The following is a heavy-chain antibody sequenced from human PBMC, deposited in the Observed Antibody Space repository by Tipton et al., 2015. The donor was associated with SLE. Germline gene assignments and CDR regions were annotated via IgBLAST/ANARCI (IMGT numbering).Heavy chain of an antibody. CDR3: ARGLGVVVAVAFDI. V-gene: IGHV4-30-4*01. CDR1: GGSFSSGDYY. CDR2: IYYSGST. Sequence: TLSLTCTVSGGSFSSGDYYWTWIRQPPGKGLEWIGYIYYSGSTYYNPSLKSRVTISIGTSKNQFSLKLNSVTAADTAVYYCARGLGVVVAVAFDIWGQGTMVTVSS. D-gene: IGHD2-15*01. J-gene: IGHJ3*02.